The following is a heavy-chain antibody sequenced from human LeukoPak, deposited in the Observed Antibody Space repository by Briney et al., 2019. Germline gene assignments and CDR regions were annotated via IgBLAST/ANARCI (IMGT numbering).Heavy chain of an antibody. Sequence: GGSLRLSCAASGFTFSSYSMNWVRQAPGKGLEWVSSISSSSSYIYYADSVKGRFTISRDNAKNSLYLQMNSLRAEDTAVYYCARYKRFLEWLFYYYYMDVWGKGTTVTVSS. CDR3: ARYKRFLEWLFYYYYMDV. V-gene: IGHV3-21*04. CDR1: GFTFSSYS. CDR2: ISSSSSYI. D-gene: IGHD3-3*01. J-gene: IGHJ6*03.